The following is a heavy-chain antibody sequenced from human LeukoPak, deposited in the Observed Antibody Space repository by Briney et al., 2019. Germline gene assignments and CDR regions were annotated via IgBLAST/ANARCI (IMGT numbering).Heavy chain of an antibody. V-gene: IGHV1-69*05. CDR1: GGTFSSYA. CDR2: IIPIFGTA. Sequence: SVKVSCKASGGTFSSYAISWVRQAPGQGLEWVGGIIPIFGTANYAQKFQGRVTITTDESTSTAYMELSSLRSEDTAVYYCARGPSYYYDSSGYYAVDPWGQGTLVTVSS. J-gene: IGHJ5*02. CDR3: ARGPSYYYDSSGYYAVDP. D-gene: IGHD3-22*01.